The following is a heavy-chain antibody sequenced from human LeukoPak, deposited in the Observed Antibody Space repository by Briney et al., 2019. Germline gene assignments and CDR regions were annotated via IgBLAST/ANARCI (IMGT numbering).Heavy chain of an antibody. Sequence: KASETLSLTCTVPGGSVSSSTYFWSWIRQPPGKGLAWIGYIYYSGRTSSDPSVKSRVTMSVDTSKNQFSLRLSSVTAADTAVYYCARDARLAAAGTFDYWGQGTLVTVSS. J-gene: IGHJ4*02. CDR1: GGSVSSSTYF. D-gene: IGHD6-13*01. CDR2: IYYSGRT. CDR3: ARDARLAAAGTFDY. V-gene: IGHV4-61*01.